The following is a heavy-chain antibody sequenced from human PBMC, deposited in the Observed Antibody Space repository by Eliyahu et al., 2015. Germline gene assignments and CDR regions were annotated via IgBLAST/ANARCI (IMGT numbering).Heavy chain of an antibody. V-gene: IGHV3-30*18. CDR2: ISYDGSNK. CDR3: AKDFQQWLVRGAFDI. Sequence: GKGLEWVAVISYDGSNKYYADSVKGRFTISRDNSKNTLYLQMNSLRAEDTAVYYCAKDFQQWLVRGAFDIWGQGTMVTVSS. J-gene: IGHJ3*02. D-gene: IGHD6-19*01.